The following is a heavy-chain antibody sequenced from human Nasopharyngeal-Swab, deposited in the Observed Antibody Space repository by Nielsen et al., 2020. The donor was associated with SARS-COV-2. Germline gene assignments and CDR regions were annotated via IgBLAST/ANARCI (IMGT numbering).Heavy chain of an antibody. CDR3: ARLAGRTAFDI. CDR1: GGSISSYY. CDR2: IYYSGST. J-gene: IGHJ3*02. D-gene: IGHD6-13*01. Sequence: SETLSLTCTVSGGSISSYYWSWIRQPPGKGLEWIGYIYYSGSTNYIPSLKSRVTISVDTSKNQFSLKLSSVTAADTAVYYCARLAGRTAFDIWGQGTMVTASS. V-gene: IGHV4-59*01.